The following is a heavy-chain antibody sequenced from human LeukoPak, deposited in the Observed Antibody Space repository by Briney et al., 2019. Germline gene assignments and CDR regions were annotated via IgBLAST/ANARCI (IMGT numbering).Heavy chain of an antibody. CDR2: ISWNSGSI. Sequence: GGSLRLSCAASGFTFDDYAMHWVRQAPGKGLEWVSGISWNSGSIGYADSVKGRFTISRDNAKNSLYLQMNSLRAEDTALYYCAKAHYYDSSGYLDYWGQGTLVTVSS. D-gene: IGHD3-22*01. CDR3: AKAHYYDSSGYLDY. CDR1: GFTFDDYA. J-gene: IGHJ4*02. V-gene: IGHV3-9*01.